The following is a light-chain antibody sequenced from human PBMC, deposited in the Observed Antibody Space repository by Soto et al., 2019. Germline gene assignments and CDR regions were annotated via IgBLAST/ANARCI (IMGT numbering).Light chain of an antibody. CDR1: SSDVGSYNR. CDR3: SLYISGSTYV. CDR2: EVN. V-gene: IGLV2-18*01. J-gene: IGLJ1*01. Sequence: QSALTQPPSVYGSPGQSVTISCTGTSSDVGSYNRLSWYQQPPGTAPKLIMYEVNTRPSGVPDRFSGSKSGSTASLTISGLQAEDEADYYCSLYISGSTYVFVTGNKVTVL.